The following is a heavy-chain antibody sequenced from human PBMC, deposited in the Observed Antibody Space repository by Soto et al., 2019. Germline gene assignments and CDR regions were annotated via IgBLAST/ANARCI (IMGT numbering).Heavy chain of an antibody. D-gene: IGHD3-16*01. CDR1: GGSVSSSSYY. CDR3: ARSQGGYYYYYMDV. CDR2: VYYSGST. V-gene: IGHV4-39*01. Sequence: PSETLYLTCTVSGGSVSSSSYYWGWVRQPPGKGLEWIGSVYYSGSTYYNPSLESRVTISVDKSKNQFSLKLMSLSAADTAVYYCARSQGGYYYYYMDVWGKGTTVTVSS. J-gene: IGHJ6*03.